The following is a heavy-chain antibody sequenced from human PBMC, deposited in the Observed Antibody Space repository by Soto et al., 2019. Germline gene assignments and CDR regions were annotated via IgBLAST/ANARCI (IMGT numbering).Heavy chain of an antibody. V-gene: IGHV3-30*18. CDR2: ISNDGSNK. J-gene: IGHJ4*02. D-gene: IGHD3-3*01. CDR3: ANPYDFWSGYARGGVPGLVDY. Sequence: QVQLVESGGGVVQPGRSLRLSCAASGFTFRSYGMHWVRQAPGKGLEWVAVISNDGSNKYYADSVKGRFTISRDNSKNTVYLQMNSLRTEDTAVYYCANPYDFWSGYARGGVPGLVDYWGQGTLVTVSS. CDR1: GFTFRSYG.